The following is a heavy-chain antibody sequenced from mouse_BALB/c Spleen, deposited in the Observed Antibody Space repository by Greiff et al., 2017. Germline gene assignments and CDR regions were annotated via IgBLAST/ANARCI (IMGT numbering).Heavy chain of an antibody. V-gene: IGHV3-2*02. Sequence: EVQLQESGPGLVKPSQSLSLTCTVTGYSITSDYAWNWIRQFPGNKLEWMGYISYSGSTSYNPSLKSRISITRDTSKNQFFLQLNSVTTEDTATYYCAREGGNYDRAMDYWGQGTSVTVSS. J-gene: IGHJ4*01. CDR3: AREGGNYDRAMDY. CDR1: GYSITSDYA. CDR2: ISYSGST. D-gene: IGHD2-1*01.